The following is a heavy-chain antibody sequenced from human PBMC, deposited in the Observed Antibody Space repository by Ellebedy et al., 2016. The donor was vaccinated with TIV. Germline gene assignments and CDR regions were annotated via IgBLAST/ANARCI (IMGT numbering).Heavy chain of an antibody. J-gene: IGHJ4*02. V-gene: IGHV3-74*01. Sequence: GESLKISCAASGFTSSSYWMHWVRQAPGKGLVWVSRINSDGTRTSYADSVKGRFTISRDNAKNTLYLQMNSLRAEDTAVYYCTRGDGYACQTWGQGTLVTVSS. CDR2: INSDGTRT. CDR3: TRGDGYACQT. D-gene: IGHD5-24*01. CDR1: GFTSSSYW.